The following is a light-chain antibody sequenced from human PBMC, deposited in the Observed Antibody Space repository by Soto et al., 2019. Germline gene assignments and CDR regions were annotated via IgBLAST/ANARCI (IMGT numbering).Light chain of an antibody. V-gene: IGKV3-15*01. CDR1: QSVSSN. CDR3: QQYNNWPHS. Sequence: EIVMTQSPATLSVSPGERATLSCRASQSVSSNLAWYRQKPGQAPRLLIYGASTRATGIPARFSGSGSGTEFTLTISSLQSEDFAVYHCQQYNNWPHSFGQGAKLEIK. CDR2: GAS. J-gene: IGKJ2*03.